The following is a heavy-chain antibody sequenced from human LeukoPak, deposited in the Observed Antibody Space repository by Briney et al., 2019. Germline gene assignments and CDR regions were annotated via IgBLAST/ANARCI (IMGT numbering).Heavy chain of an antibody. J-gene: IGHJ4*02. CDR2: IYYSGST. Sequence: PSETLSLTCTVSGGSISSYYWSWIRQPPGKGLEWIGYIYYSGSTNYNPSLKSRVTISVDTSKNQFSLKLSSVTAADTAVYYCARETLTYYYDSSYDYWGQGTLVTVSS. CDR1: GGSISSYY. V-gene: IGHV4-59*01. CDR3: ARETLTYYYDSSYDY. D-gene: IGHD3-22*01.